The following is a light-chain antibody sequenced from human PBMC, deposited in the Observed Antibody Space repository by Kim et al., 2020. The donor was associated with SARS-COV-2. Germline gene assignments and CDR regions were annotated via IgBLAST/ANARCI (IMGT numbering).Light chain of an antibody. Sequence: EIVLTQSPATLSLSPGESATLSCRASQSVSSYLAWYQQKPGQAPRLLISDASNRATGIPARFSGSESGTDFTLTISSLEPEDFAVYYCQHRDNGPPLTFGQGTRLEIK. CDR2: DAS. CDR1: QSVSSY. V-gene: IGKV3-11*01. CDR3: QHRDNGPPLT. J-gene: IGKJ5*01.